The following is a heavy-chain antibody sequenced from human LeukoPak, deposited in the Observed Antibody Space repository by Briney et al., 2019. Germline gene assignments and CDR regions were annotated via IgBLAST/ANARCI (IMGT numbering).Heavy chain of an antibody. CDR1: GFTFSSYE. Sequence: GGSLRLSCAASGFTFSSYEMNWVRQAPGKGLEWVSYISSSGSTIYYADSVKGRFTISRDNAKNSLYLQMNSLRAEDTAVYYCARAEYYDILTGFDYWGQGTLVTVSS. V-gene: IGHV3-48*03. J-gene: IGHJ4*02. CDR3: ARAEYYDILTGFDY. CDR2: ISSSGSTI. D-gene: IGHD3-9*01.